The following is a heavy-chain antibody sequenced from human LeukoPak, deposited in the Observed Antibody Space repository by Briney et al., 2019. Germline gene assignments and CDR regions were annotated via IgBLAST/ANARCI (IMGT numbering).Heavy chain of an antibody. CDR2: VVVGSDTT. CDR1: GFTFTSSV. CDR3: AADFGDYYLLL. D-gene: IGHD2-15*01. J-gene: IGHJ3*01. V-gene: IGHV1-58*02. Sequence: SVTVSCKASGFTFTSSVIQWVRQARGQRLEWIGWVVVGSDTTVYAQKFQERVTITRDMSTSTTYMEPSSLKSEDTAVYYCAADFGDYYLLLWGQGTLVTVSS.